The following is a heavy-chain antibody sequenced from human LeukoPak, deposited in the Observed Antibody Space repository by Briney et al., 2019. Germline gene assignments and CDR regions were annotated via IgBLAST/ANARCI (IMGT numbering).Heavy chain of an antibody. CDR2: ISSSGSTI. J-gene: IGHJ3*02. Sequence: PGGSLRLSCAASGFTFSDYYMSWIRQAPGKGLEWVSYISSSGSTIYYADSVKGRFTISRDNAKNSLYLQMNSLRAEDTAVYYCARDMSGWGADYGDSNDAFDIWGQGTMVTVSS. V-gene: IGHV3-11*04. CDR3: ARDMSGWGADYGDSNDAFDI. D-gene: IGHD4-17*01. CDR1: GFTFSDYY.